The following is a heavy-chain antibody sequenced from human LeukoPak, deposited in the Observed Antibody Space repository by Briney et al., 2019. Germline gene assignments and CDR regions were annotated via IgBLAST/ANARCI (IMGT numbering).Heavy chain of an antibody. CDR1: GFTFSSYW. Sequence: PGGSLRLSCAASGFTFSSYWMTWVRQAPGKGLEWVANIKQDGSEKYYVDSVKGRFTISRDSANNSLYLQLNSLRAEDTAVYYCARERGGFCSGTSCYKAFDIWGQGTMVTASS. D-gene: IGHD2-2*02. CDR2: IKQDGSEK. V-gene: IGHV3-7*01. J-gene: IGHJ3*02. CDR3: ARERGGFCSGTSCYKAFDI.